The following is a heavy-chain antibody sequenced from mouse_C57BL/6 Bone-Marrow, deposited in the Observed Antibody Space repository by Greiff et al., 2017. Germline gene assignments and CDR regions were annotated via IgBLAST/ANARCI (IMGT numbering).Heavy chain of an antibody. Sequence: VKLLESGAELVRPGASVKMSCKASGYTFTSYTMHWVKQRPGQGLEWIGYINPSSGYTKYNQKFKDKATLTADKSSSTAYMQLSSLTSEDSAVYYCARNYGSSYYFDYWGQGTTLTVSS. V-gene: IGHV1-4*01. D-gene: IGHD1-1*01. J-gene: IGHJ2*01. CDR3: ARNYGSSYYFDY. CDR2: INPSSGYT. CDR1: GYTFTSYT.